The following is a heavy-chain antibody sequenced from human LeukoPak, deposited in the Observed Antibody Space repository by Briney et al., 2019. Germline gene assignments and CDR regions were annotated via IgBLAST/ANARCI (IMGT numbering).Heavy chain of an antibody. CDR1: GYTFTTYG. D-gene: IGHD4-23*01. V-gene: IGHV1-18*01. CDR2: ISGYNGNT. Sequence: ASVKVSCKASGYTFTTYGMTWVRQAPGQGLEWMGWISGYNGNTIYAQKLQGRVTMTTDTSTSTAYMGLRSLRSDDTAVYYCARGGYGGNPDYWGQGTLVTVSS. J-gene: IGHJ4*02. CDR3: ARGGYGGNPDY.